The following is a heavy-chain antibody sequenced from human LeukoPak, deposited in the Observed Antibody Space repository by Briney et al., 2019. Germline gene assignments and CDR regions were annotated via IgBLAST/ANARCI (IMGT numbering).Heavy chain of an antibody. CDR3: ARGYCTSTSCHFDY. Sequence: ASVKVSCKASGYTFTIYDINWVRQATGQGLEWMGWMNPNSGNTGYAQKFQGRVTITRNTSISTAYMELSSLRSEDTAVYYCARGYCTSTSCHFDYRGQGTLVTVSS. V-gene: IGHV1-8*03. D-gene: IGHD2-2*01. J-gene: IGHJ4*02. CDR2: MNPNSGNT. CDR1: GYTFTIYD.